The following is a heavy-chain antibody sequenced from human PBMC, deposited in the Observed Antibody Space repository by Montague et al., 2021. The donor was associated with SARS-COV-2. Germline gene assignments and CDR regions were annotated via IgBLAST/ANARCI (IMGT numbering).Heavy chain of an antibody. CDR2: IYYSGST. V-gene: IGHV4-59*01. D-gene: IGHD4-23*01. CDR3: ARHGGNDAFDI. Sequence: SETLSLTCTVSGGSISSYYWSWIRQPPGKGLEWIGYIYYSGSTNYNPSLKSRVTIPVDTSKNQFSLKLSSVTAADTAVYYCARHGGNDAFDIWGRGTMVTVSS. CDR1: GGSISSYY. J-gene: IGHJ3*02.